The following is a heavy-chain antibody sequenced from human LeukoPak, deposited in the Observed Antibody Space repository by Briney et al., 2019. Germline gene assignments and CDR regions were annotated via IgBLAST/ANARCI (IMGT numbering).Heavy chain of an antibody. CDR3: ARPLLTYYYDSSGYYWAFDI. V-gene: IGHV4-39*07. CDR1: GGSISSSSYY. D-gene: IGHD3-22*01. CDR2: IYTSGST. Sequence: SETLSLTCTVSGGSISSSSYYWGWIRQPPGKGLEWIGRIYTSGSTNYNPSLKSRVTMSVDTSKDQFSLKLSSVTAADTAVYYCARPLLTYYYDSSGYYWAFDIWGQGTMVTVSS. J-gene: IGHJ3*02.